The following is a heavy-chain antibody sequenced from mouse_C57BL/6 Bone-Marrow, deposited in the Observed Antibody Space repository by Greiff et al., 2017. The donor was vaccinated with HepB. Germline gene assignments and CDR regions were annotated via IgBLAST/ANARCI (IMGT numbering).Heavy chain of an antibody. CDR2: IDPYDSET. CDR1: GYTFTSYW. Sequence: QVQLQQPGAELVRPGSSVKLSCKASGYTFTSYWMHWVKQRPIQGLEWIGNIDPYDSETHYNQKFKDKATLTVDKSSSTAYMQLSSLTSEDSAVYYYARSGGNYVAWFAYWGQGTLVTVSA. CDR3: ARSGGNYVAWFAY. V-gene: IGHV1-52*01. D-gene: IGHD2-1*01. J-gene: IGHJ3*01.